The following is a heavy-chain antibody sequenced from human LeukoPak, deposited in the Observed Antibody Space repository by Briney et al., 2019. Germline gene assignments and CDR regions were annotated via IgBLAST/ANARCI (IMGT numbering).Heavy chain of an antibody. CDR1: GGSISSGGYY. J-gene: IGHJ4*02. V-gene: IGHV4-31*03. Sequence: TLSLTCTVSGGSISSGGYYWCWIRQHPGKGLEWIGYIYYSGSTYYNSSLKSRVTISVDTSKNQFSLTLSSVTAADTAVYYCASSGASGYYTSHYFDYWGQGTLVTVSS. D-gene: IGHD3-3*01. CDR2: IYYSGST. CDR3: ASSGASGYYTSHYFDY.